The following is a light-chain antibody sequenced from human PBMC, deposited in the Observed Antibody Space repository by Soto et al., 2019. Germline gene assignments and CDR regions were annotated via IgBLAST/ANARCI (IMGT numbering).Light chain of an antibody. Sequence: QSALTQPASVSRSPGQAITISCTGTSSDVGGYNYVSWYQHHPGKVPQLMIYDVSNRPSGVSNRFSGSKSGNTASLTISGLQAEDEADYYCNSYTSSNTYVFGTGTKVTVL. CDR2: DVS. CDR3: NSYTSSNTYV. CDR1: SSDVGGYNY. J-gene: IGLJ1*01. V-gene: IGLV2-14*03.